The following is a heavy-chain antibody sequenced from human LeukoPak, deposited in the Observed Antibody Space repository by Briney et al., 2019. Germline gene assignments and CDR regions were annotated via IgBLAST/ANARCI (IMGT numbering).Heavy chain of an antibody. D-gene: IGHD3-10*01. CDR3: SWARPRIRLMEATMEQHWFDP. CDR1: GYTFTGLS. CDR2: FDPNDGGT. V-gene: IGHV1-24*01. J-gene: IGHJ5*02. Sequence: ASVKVSCKVSGYTFTGLSMHWVRQAPGQGLEWMGGFDPNDGGTSYAQKFQGRVSMTDDTSTATAYMELRSLRSEATAVSDCSWARPRIRLMEATMEQHWFDPWGGGAPGTVSP.